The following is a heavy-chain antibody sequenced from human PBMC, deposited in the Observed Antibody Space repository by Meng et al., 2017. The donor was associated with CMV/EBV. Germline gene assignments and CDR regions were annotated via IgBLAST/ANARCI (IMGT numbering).Heavy chain of an antibody. V-gene: IGHV3-23*03. Sequence: GESLKISCAASGFTFSSYAMSWVRQAPGKGLEWVSVIYSGGSSTYYADSVKGRFTISRDNSKNTLYLQMNSLRAEDTAVYYCAKVMGIVGATTTYYYYGTDVWGQGTTVTVSS. D-gene: IGHD1-26*01. CDR1: GFTFSSYA. J-gene: IGHJ6*02. CDR3: AKVMGIVGATTTYYYYGTDV. CDR2: IYSGGSST.